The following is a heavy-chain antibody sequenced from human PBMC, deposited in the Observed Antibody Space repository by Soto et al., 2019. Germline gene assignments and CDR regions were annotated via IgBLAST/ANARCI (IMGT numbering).Heavy chain of an antibody. D-gene: IGHD6-6*01. Sequence: PGGSLRLSCAASGFTSGHYDLSWVRQAPGKGLEWVSGISGTDEISGSESLIYFADFVKGRFTISRDTSTNTVFLQLNSLRVEDTAIYFCAKGATSRLHYFDEWGRGTLVTVSS. CDR1: GFTSGHYD. J-gene: IGHJ4*02. CDR3: AKGATSRLHYFDE. V-gene: IGHV3-23*01. CDR2: ISGTDEISGSESLI.